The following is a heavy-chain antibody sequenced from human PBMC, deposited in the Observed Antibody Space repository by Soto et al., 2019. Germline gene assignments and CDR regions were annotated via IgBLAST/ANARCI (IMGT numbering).Heavy chain of an antibody. CDR3: ARSANTYGSPFDY. Sequence: EVHLVESGGVLVQPGGSLRLSCAASGFTVGNNYMSWVRQAPGKGLEWVSIIHRGGSTSYADSVKGRFTISRDSSKNILYLQINGLTADDTAVYYCARSANTYGSPFDYWGQGALVTVSS. CDR2: IHRGGST. CDR1: GFTVGNNY. J-gene: IGHJ4*02. D-gene: IGHD3-10*01. V-gene: IGHV3-66*01.